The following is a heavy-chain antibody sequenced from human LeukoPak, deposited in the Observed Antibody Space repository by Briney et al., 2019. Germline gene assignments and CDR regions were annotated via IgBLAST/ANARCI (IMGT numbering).Heavy chain of an antibody. CDR2: IKQDGSEK. D-gene: IGHD3-10*01. V-gene: IGHV3-7*01. CDR3: ARVVGYYGSGSAYYFDY. Sequence: GGSLRFSCAASGFTFSSYWMSWVRQAPGKGVEWVANIKQDGSEKYYVDSVKGRFAISRDNDKNSLYLQMNSLRAEDTAAYYCARVVGYYGSGSAYYFDYWGQGTLVTVSS. CDR1: GFTFSSYW. J-gene: IGHJ4*02.